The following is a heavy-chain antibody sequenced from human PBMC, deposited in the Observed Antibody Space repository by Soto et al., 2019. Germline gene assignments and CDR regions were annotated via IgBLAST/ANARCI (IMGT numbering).Heavy chain of an antibody. Sequence: ASVKVSCKASGGTFSSYAISWVRQAPGQGLEWMGGIIPIFGTANYAQKFQGRVTITADKSTSTAYMELSSLRSEDTAVYYCARDRSGTVDAFDIWGPGTMVTVSS. V-gene: IGHV1-69*06. CDR3: ARDRSGTVDAFDI. J-gene: IGHJ3*02. D-gene: IGHD2-15*01. CDR1: GGTFSSYA. CDR2: IIPIFGTA.